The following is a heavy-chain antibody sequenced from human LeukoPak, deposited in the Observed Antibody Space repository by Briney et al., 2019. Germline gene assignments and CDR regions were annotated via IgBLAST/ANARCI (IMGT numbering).Heavy chain of an antibody. J-gene: IGHJ4*02. CDR3: ARGIVVVPAAISLSRPGARFDY. CDR2: TNHSGST. D-gene: IGHD2-2*02. Sequence: PSETLSLTCAVYGGSFSGYYWSWIRQPPGKGLEWIGETNHSGSTNYNPSLTSRVTISVDTSKNQFSLKLSSVTAADTAVYYCARGIVVVPAAISLSRPGARFDYWGQGTLVTVSS. V-gene: IGHV4-34*01. CDR1: GGSFSGYY.